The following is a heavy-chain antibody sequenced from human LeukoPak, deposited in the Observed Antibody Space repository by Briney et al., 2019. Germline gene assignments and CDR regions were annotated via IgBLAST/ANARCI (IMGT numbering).Heavy chain of an antibody. CDR2: IYYSGST. V-gene: IGHV4-59*08. CDR3: ARHFTYYYDSSGYPRDAFDI. CDR1: GGSISGYY. D-gene: IGHD3-22*01. J-gene: IGHJ3*02. Sequence: SETLSLTCTVSGGSISGYYWIWIRQSPGKGLVWIGYIYYSGSTNYNPSLKSRVTISIDMSRNQFSLKLSSVTAADAALYYCARHFTYYYDSSGYPRDAFDIWGQGTTVTVSS.